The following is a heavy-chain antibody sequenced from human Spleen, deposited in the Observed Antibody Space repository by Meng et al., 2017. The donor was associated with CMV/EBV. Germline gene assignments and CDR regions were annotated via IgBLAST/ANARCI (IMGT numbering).Heavy chain of an antibody. Sequence: GESLKISCATSGFTFSRYWMNWVRQAPGKGLEWVANIKEAGSEKYYVDSVKGRFTISRDNAKNSLYLQMNSLRAEDTALYYCAKDRWVQLERGGPFDYWGQGTLVTVSS. CDR1: GFTFSRYW. J-gene: IGHJ4*02. D-gene: IGHD1-1*01. CDR2: IKEAGSEK. V-gene: IGHV3-7*03. CDR3: AKDRWVQLERGGPFDY.